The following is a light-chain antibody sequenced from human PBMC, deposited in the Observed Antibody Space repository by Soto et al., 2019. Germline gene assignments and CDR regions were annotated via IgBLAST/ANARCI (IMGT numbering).Light chain of an antibody. CDR2: GNS. CDR1: SSNIGAGYD. CDR3: QSYDSSLSGYV. J-gene: IGLJ1*01. V-gene: IGLV1-40*01. Sequence: QSALTQPPSVSGAPGQRVTISCTGSSSNIGAGYDVHWYQQLPGTAPKLLTYGNSNRPSGVPDRFSGSKSGTSASLAITGLQAEDEADYYCQSYDSSLSGYVFGTG.